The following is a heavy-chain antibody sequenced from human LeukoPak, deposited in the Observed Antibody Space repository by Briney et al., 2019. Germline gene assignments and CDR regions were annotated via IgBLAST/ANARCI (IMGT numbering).Heavy chain of an antibody. CDR1: GVTFSDYY. Sequence: PGGSLRLSCAASGVTFSDYYMSWIRQAPGKGLEWVSYISSSSSYRNYADSVKGRFTISRDNAKNSLYLQMNSLRAEDTAVYYCARGDGYNPRTTPYNWFDPWGQGTLVTVSS. CDR3: ARGDGYNPRTTPYNWFDP. J-gene: IGHJ5*02. CDR2: ISSSSSYR. V-gene: IGHV3-11*05. D-gene: IGHD5-24*01.